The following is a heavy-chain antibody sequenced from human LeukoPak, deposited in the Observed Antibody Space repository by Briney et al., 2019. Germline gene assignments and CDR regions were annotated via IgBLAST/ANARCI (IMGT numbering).Heavy chain of an antibody. CDR3: AKQGGARQDYYMDV. V-gene: IGHV1-69*06. J-gene: IGHJ6*03. CDR2: IIPVFGSS. CDR1: GGSFNSYA. D-gene: IGHD1-26*01. Sequence: SVKVSCKASGGSFNSYAITWVRQAPGQGLEWMGRIIPVFGSSNYAQKFQDRVTPTADIASNTAYMELNSLTSEDTAVYFCAKQGGARQDYYMDVWGNGTTVIVSS.